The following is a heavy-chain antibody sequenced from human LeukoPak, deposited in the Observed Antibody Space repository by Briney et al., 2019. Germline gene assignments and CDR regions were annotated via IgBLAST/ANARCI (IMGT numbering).Heavy chain of an antibody. CDR1: GHTLTEFS. CDR3: ATEGKMTRGVYTDY. V-gene: IGHV1-24*01. Sequence: ASVKVSCKVSGHTLTEFSMHWVRQAPGKRLDWMGRFDPEDGETIYAQKFQGRVTMTADTSTDTAYMELSSLRSEDTAVYFCATEGKMTRGVYTDYWGQGTLVTVSS. CDR2: FDPEDGET. J-gene: IGHJ4*02. D-gene: IGHD3-10*01.